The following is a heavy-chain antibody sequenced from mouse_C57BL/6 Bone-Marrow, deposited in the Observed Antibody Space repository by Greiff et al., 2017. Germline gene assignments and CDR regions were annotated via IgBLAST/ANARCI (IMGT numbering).Heavy chain of an antibody. Sequence: EVQLQQSGAELVRPGASVKLSCTASGFNIKDDYMHWVKQRPEQGLEWIGWIDPENGDTEYASKFQGKATITADTSSNTAYLQLSSLTSEDTAVYYCTTMVPGAYWGQGTLVTVSA. CDR3: TTMVPGAY. CDR2: IDPENGDT. J-gene: IGHJ3*01. D-gene: IGHD1-1*02. V-gene: IGHV14-4*01. CDR1: GFNIKDDY.